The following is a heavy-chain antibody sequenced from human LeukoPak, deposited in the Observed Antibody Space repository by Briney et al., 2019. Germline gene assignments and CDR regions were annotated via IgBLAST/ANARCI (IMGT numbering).Heavy chain of an antibody. CDR2: ISAYNGNT. CDR1: GYTFTSYG. J-gene: IGHJ5*02. D-gene: IGHD3-9*01. CDR3: ARDGQPTYYDILSWFDP. Sequence: ASVKVSCKASGYTFTSYGISWVRQAPGQGLEWMGWISAYNGNTNYAQKLQGRVTMTTDTSTSTAYMELRSLRSDDTAVYYCARDGQPTYYDILSWFDPWGQGTLVTVSS. V-gene: IGHV1-18*01.